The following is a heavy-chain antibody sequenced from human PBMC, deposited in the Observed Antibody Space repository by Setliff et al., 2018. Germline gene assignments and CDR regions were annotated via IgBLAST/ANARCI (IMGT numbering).Heavy chain of an antibody. CDR2: ISGHNGDT. J-gene: IGHJ1*01. D-gene: IGHD3-10*01. Sequence: GASVKVSCKTSGYPFTNYGLSWVRQAPGQGLEWMGWISGHNGDTKLAQNFQGRVTVTTDTFTNTGYMELNSLRAEDTAIYYCATYYYGLGYQYWGQGSLVTVS. V-gene: IGHV1-18*01. CDR3: ATYYYGLGYQY. CDR1: GYPFTNYG.